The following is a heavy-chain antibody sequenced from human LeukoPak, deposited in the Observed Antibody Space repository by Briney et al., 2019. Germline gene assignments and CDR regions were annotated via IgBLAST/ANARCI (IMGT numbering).Heavy chain of an antibody. V-gene: IGHV4-31*03. J-gene: IGHJ6*02. Sequence: SQTLSLTCTVSGGSISSGGYYWSWIRQHPGKGLEWIGYIYYSGSTYYNPSLKSRVTISVDTSKNQFSLKLSSVTAADMAVYYCARDWRYCSGGSCYFYGMDVWGQGTTVTVS. CDR2: IYYSGST. CDR1: GGSISSGGYY. D-gene: IGHD2-15*01. CDR3: ARDWRYCSGGSCYFYGMDV.